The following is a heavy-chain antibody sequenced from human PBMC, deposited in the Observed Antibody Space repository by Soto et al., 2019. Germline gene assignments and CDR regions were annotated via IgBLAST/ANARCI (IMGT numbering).Heavy chain of an antibody. Sequence: GASVKVSCKASGGTFSSYAISWVRQAPGQGLEWMGGIIPIFGTANYAQKFQGRVTITADESTSTAYMELSSLRSEDTAVYYCVRVVPAAMAAFDIWGQGTMVTVSS. CDR2: IIPIFGTA. CDR1: GGTFSSYA. CDR3: VRVVPAAMAAFDI. D-gene: IGHD2-2*01. J-gene: IGHJ3*02. V-gene: IGHV1-69*13.